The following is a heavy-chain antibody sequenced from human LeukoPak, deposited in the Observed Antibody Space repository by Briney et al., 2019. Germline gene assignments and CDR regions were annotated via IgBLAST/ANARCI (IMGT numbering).Heavy chain of an antibody. V-gene: IGHV1-2*02. D-gene: IGHD1-26*01. J-gene: IGHJ5*02. Sequence: ASVKVSCKASGYTFTGYYMHWVRQAPGQGLEWMGWINPNSGGTNYAQKFQGRVTMTRDTSISTAYMELSRLRSDDTAVYFCARRAQGRYYNWFDPWGQGTLVTVSS. CDR1: GYTFTGYY. CDR2: INPNSGGT. CDR3: ARRAQGRYYNWFDP.